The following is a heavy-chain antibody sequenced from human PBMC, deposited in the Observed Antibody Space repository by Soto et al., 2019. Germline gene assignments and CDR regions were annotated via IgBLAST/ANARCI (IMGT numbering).Heavy chain of an antibody. CDR3: ARSYYYGSGSYYFDY. CDR2: IYHSGST. D-gene: IGHD3-10*01. Sequence: PSETLSLTCAVSGGSISSGGYSWSWIRQPPGKGLEWIGYIYHSGSTNYNPSLKSRVTISVDTSKNQFSLKLSSVTAADTAVYYCARSYYYGSGSYYFDYWGRGTLVTVSS. CDR1: GGSISSGGYS. J-gene: IGHJ4*02. V-gene: IGHV4-30-2*02.